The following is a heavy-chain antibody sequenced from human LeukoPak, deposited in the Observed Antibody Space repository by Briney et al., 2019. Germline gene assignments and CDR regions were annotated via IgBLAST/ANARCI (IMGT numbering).Heavy chain of an antibody. J-gene: IGHJ4*02. CDR2: ISSSSSYI. CDR1: GFTFSSYS. Sequence: GGSLRLSCAASGFTFSSYSMNWVRQAPGKGLEWVSSISSSSSYIYYADSVKGRFTISRDNAKNSLYLQMNSLRAEDTAVYYCARRAGSGYYYTPFDYWGQGTLVTVSS. D-gene: IGHD3-22*01. V-gene: IGHV3-21*01. CDR3: ARRAGSGYYYTPFDY.